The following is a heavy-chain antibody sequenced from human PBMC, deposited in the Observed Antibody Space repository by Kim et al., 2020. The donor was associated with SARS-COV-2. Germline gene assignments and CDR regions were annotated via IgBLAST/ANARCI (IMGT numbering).Heavy chain of an antibody. Sequence: SETLSLTCTVSGGSVSSGSYYWSWIRQPPGKGLEWIGYIYYSGSTNYNPSLKSRVTISVDTSKNQFSLKLSSVTAADTAVYYCARLGCYGYCPGDYWGQGTLVTVSS. D-gene: IGHD2-15*01. V-gene: IGHV4-61*01. J-gene: IGHJ4*02. CDR2: IYYSGST. CDR1: GGSVSSGSYY. CDR3: ARLGCYGYCPGDY.